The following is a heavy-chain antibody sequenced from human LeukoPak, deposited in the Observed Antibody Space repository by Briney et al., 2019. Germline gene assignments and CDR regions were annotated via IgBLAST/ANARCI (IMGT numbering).Heavy chain of an antibody. Sequence: SETLSLTCAVYGGSFSGYSWNWIRQPPVKGLECIGEINHSGGTNYNPSLKSRVTISLDTPKNQFSLKLSSETAADTAVYYCARSSSWYGTCGFWGQGTLVTVSS. CDR1: GGSFSGYS. CDR2: INHSGGT. CDR3: ARSSSWYGTCGF. J-gene: IGHJ4*02. V-gene: IGHV4-34*01. D-gene: IGHD6-13*01.